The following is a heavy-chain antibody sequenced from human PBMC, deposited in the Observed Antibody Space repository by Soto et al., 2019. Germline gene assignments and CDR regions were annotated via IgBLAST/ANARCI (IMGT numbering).Heavy chain of an antibody. CDR3: AGLYHYDSSGYYDY. V-gene: IGHV1-46*01. Sequence: AAVKVSCKASGNSFTTYYMHWVRQAPGQGLEWMGIINPSGGRTTYAQKFQGRVTMTRDTSTSTFHMELSSLTSEDTAVYYCAGLYHYDSSGYYDYWGQGTLVTVSS. CDR2: INPSGGRT. J-gene: IGHJ4*02. D-gene: IGHD3-22*01. CDR1: GNSFTTYY.